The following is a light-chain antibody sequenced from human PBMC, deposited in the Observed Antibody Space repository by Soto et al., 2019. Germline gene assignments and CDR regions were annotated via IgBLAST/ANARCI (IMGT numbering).Light chain of an antibody. J-gene: IGLJ1*01. V-gene: IGLV1-44*01. CDR2: SNN. CDR1: SPNIRSNT. CDR3: AAWDDRLKGYV. Sequence: QSVLTQPPSASGTPGQRVTSSCSGSSPNIRSNTVNWFQQLPGTAPKLLIYSNNQRPSGFPDRFSGSKSGTSDSLAISGLQSEDEADYYCAAWDDRLKGYVFGTGTKVTVL.